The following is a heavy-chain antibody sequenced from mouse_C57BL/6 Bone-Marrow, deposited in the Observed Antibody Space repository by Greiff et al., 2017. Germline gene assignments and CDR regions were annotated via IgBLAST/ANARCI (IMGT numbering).Heavy chain of an antibody. CDR2: IYPGDGDT. J-gene: IGHJ3*01. D-gene: IGHD5-1-1*01. CDR3: AREEIPFAY. Sequence: QVQLKQSGPELVKPGASVKISCKASGYAFSSSWMNWVKQRPGKGLEWIGRIYPGDGDTNYNGKFKGKATLTADKSSSTAYMQLSSPTSEDSAVYVCAREEIPFAYWGQGTLVTVSA. CDR1: GYAFSSSW. V-gene: IGHV1-82*01.